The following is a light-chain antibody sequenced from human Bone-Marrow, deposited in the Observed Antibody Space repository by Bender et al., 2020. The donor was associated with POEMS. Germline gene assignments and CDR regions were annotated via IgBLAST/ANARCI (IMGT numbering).Light chain of an antibody. V-gene: IGLV1-44*01. CDR3: AAWDDSLNGRV. Sequence: QSVLTQPPSASGTPGQRVTISCSGSSSNIGTNPVNWYQQLPGTAPKLLIYINNQRPSGVPDRFSGSKSGTSASLAISGLQSDDEADYYCAAWDDSLNGRVFGGGTKLTVL. CDR2: INN. J-gene: IGLJ2*01. CDR1: SSNIGTNP.